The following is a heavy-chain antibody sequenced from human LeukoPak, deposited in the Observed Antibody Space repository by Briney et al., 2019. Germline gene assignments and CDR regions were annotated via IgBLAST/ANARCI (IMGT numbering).Heavy chain of an antibody. D-gene: IGHD4-17*01. Sequence: SVNVSCTASGGTFSSYAISWVRQAPGQGLEWVGGIIPIFGTANYAQKFQGRVTITADGSTSTAYMELSSLRSEDTAVYYCARDPPSYGDPEEPLDYWGQGTLVTVSS. CDR1: GGTFSSYA. J-gene: IGHJ4*02. CDR3: ARDPPSYGDPEEPLDY. CDR2: IIPIFGTA. V-gene: IGHV1-69*13.